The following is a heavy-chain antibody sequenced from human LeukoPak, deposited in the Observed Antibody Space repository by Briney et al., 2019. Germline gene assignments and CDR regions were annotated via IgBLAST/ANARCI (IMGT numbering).Heavy chain of an antibody. J-gene: IGHJ4*02. Sequence: SETLSLTCTVSGDSIDSSSYYWGWIRQPPGKGLEWIGSIYYSGSTAYNPSLKCRVTISVDTSKNQFSLKLSSVTAADTAVYYCSSSDYVYYFDYWGQGTLVTVSS. CDR3: SSSDYVYYFDY. D-gene: IGHD4/OR15-4a*01. V-gene: IGHV4-39*01. CDR1: GDSIDSSSYY. CDR2: IYYSGST.